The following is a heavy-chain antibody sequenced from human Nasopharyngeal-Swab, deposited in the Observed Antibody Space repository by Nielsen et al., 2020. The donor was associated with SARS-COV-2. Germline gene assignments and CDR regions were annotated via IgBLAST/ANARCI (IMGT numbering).Heavy chain of an antibody. CDR1: GFTLSDSY. Sequence: GGSLRLSSAASGFTLSDSYMNWVRQTPGQGLEWVSYISSSSSTIYYADSVNGRFTISRDNAKNSLYLQMNSLRDEDTAVYYCARFVGYSYGPYYFDYWGQGTLVTVSS. CDR2: ISSSSSTI. J-gene: IGHJ4*02. V-gene: IGHV3-48*02. CDR3: ARFVGYSYGPYYFDY. D-gene: IGHD5-18*01.